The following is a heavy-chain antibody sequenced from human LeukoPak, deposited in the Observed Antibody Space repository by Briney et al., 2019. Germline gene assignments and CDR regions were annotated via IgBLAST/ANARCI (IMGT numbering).Heavy chain of an antibody. CDR2: IKQDGSDK. V-gene: IGHV3-7*04. CDR1: GFXFSSSW. J-gene: IGHJ4*02. Sequence: GGSLRLSCAASGFXFSSSWISWVRQAPGKGLEWVATIKQDGSDKYFVDSVKGRFTISRDNAKNSLYLQMNSLRAEDTAVYYCARNRARFDYWGQGTLVTVSS. CDR3: ARNRARFDY. D-gene: IGHD2/OR15-2a*01.